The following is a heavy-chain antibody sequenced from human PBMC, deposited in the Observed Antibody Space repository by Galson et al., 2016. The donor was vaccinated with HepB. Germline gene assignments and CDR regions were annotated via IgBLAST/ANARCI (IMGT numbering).Heavy chain of an antibody. D-gene: IGHD3-16*02. CDR3: ARGRVASRIVLGYFDS. Sequence: SVKVSCKASGYTFTSYYIHWVRQAPGQGLEWMGIVDPYANNTSYAQKFQGRVTLTRDTSASTVSMELSSLKSEDTAVYYCARGRVASRIVLGYFDSWGQGTLVTVSS. V-gene: IGHV1-46*01. CDR2: VDPYANNT. CDR1: GYTFTSYY. J-gene: IGHJ4*02.